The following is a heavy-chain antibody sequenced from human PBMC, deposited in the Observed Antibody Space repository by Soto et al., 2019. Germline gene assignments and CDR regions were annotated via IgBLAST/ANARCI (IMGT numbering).Heavy chain of an antibody. CDR1: GFTFSDYY. CDR3: ARDADILTGSDAFDI. J-gene: IGHJ3*02. D-gene: IGHD3-9*01. V-gene: IGHV3-11*05. Sequence: QVQLVESGGGLVKPGGSLRLSCAASGFTFSDYYMSWIRQAPGKGLEWVSYIGSSSSYTNYADSVKGRFTISRDSAKNSLYLQMNSLRAEDTAVYYCARDADILTGSDAFDIWGQGTKVTVSS. CDR2: IGSSSSYT.